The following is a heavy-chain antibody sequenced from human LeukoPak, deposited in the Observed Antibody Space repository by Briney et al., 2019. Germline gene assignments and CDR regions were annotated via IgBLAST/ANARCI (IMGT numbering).Heavy chain of an antibody. D-gene: IGHD1-26*01. CDR1: GHTLTELS. Sequence: ASVKVSCKVSGHTLTELSLHWVRQAPGKGLEWMGGLDPEAGEMIYSQKFQGRVTMTEDTSTGIAYMEMSSLRSEDTAVYYCATGRTWWDLLNYWGQGTLVTVSS. J-gene: IGHJ4*02. CDR2: LDPEAGEM. CDR3: ATGRTWWDLLNY. V-gene: IGHV1-24*01.